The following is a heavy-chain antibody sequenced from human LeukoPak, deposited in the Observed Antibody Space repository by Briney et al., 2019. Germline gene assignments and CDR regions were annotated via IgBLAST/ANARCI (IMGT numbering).Heavy chain of an antibody. D-gene: IGHD2-21*02. V-gene: IGHV3-7*01. J-gene: IGHJ4*02. CDR2: IKKDGSEK. Sequence: GGSLRLSCAPSGFTFSAHSLSWVRQAPGKGLEWVAKIKKDGSEKDYVDSVKGRFTISRDNDKGSLYLQLNSLRVEDTAVYYCARGFQSGDSPVWGQGTLVTVSS. CDR3: ARGFQSGDSPV. CDR1: GFTFSAHS.